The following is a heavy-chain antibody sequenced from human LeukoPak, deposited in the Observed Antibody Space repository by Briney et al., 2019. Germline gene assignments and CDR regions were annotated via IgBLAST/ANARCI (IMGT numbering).Heavy chain of an antibody. J-gene: IGHJ4*02. CDR1: GFTFRIYA. CDR2: ISGSGDST. CDR3: AKPRRLLEWLLPTQFDY. Sequence: GGSLRLSCAASGFTFRIYAMSWVRQTPGKGLLWVSAISGSGDSTYYADSVKGRFTISRDNSKNTLYLQMNSLRAEDTAVYYCAKPRRLLEWLLPTQFDYWGQGTLVTVSS. D-gene: IGHD3-3*01. V-gene: IGHV3-23*01.